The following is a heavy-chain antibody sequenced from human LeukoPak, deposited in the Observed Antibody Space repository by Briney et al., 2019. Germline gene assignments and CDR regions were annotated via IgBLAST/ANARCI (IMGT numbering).Heavy chain of an antibody. CDR2: IWYDESNK. Sequence: PGGSLRLSCAASGFTFSSYGMHWVRQAPGKGLEWVAVIWYDESNKYYADSVKGRFTISRDNSKNTLYLQMNSLRAEDTAVYYCARDRSGSLDAFDIWGQGTMVTVSS. J-gene: IGHJ3*02. CDR1: GFTFSSYG. CDR3: ARDRSGSLDAFDI. V-gene: IGHV3-33*01. D-gene: IGHD1-26*01.